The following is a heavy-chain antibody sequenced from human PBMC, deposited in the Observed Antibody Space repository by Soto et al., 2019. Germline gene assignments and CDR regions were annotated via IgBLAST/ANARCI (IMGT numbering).Heavy chain of an antibody. Sequence: GGSLRLSCAASGFTFSSYDMHWVRQATGKGLEWVSAIGTAGDTYYPGSVKGRFTISRENAKNSLYLQMNSLRAEDTAVYYCARGGLYGSDNWFDPWGQGTLVTVSS. CDR3: ARGGLYGSDNWFDP. J-gene: IGHJ5*02. CDR2: IGTAGDT. CDR1: GFTFSSYD. D-gene: IGHD6-25*01. V-gene: IGHV3-13*01.